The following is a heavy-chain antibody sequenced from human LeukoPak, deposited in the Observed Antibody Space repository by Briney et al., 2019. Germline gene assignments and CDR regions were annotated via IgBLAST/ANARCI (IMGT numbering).Heavy chain of an antibody. V-gene: IGHV3-21*01. CDR1: GFTFSSYC. J-gene: IGHJ4*02. Sequence: GGSLRLSCAASGFTFSSYCMNWVRQAPGKGLEWVSSISSSSSYIYYADSVKGRFTISRDNAKNSLYLQMNSLRAEDTAVYYCARGASARYSYSPAYFDYWGQGTLVTVSS. CDR2: ISSSSSYI. D-gene: IGHD5-18*01. CDR3: ARGASARYSYSPAYFDY.